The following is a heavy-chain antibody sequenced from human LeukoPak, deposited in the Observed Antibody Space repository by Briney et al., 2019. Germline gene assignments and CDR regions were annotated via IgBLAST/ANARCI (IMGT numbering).Heavy chain of an antibody. CDR1: GYTFTGYY. CDR3: AKSYGSGGYYYGMDV. Sequence: GAPVKVSCKASGYTFTGYYMHWVRQAPGQGLEWMGWINPNSGGTNYAQKFQGWVTMTRDTSISTAYMELSRLRSDDTAVYYCAKSYGSGGYYYGMDVWGKGTTVTVSS. D-gene: IGHD3-10*01. V-gene: IGHV1-2*04. J-gene: IGHJ6*04. CDR2: INPNSGGT.